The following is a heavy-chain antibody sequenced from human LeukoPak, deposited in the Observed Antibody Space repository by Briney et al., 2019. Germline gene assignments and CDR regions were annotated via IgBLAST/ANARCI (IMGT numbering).Heavy chain of an antibody. CDR1: GYTFTGYY. V-gene: IGHV1-2*02. Sequence: ASVKVSCKASGYTFTGYYMHWVRQAPGQGLEWMGWINPNSGGTNYAQKFQGRVTMTRDTSISTAYMELSRLRSDDTAVYYCARERGHYGSGSYYRWDWFDPWGQGTLVTVSS. CDR2: INPNSGGT. J-gene: IGHJ5*02. D-gene: IGHD3-10*01. CDR3: ARERGHYGSGSYYRWDWFDP.